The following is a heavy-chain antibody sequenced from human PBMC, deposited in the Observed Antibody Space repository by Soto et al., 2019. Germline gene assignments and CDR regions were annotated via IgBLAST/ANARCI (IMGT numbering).Heavy chain of an antibody. J-gene: IGHJ5*01. CDR3: LRGFGNSWNAGGYSWFDF. CDR2: MSPNSENK. V-gene: IGHV1-8*01. D-gene: IGHD5-12*01. Sequence: ASVKVSCKTTGYTFTNFDVNWVRKAAGQGLVWMGWMSPNSENKGYAQKIQGRVSMTRDTSITTAYMELSSLRSEDTAVYYCLRGFGNSWNAGGYSWFDFWGQVTLVTVSS. CDR1: GYTFTNFD.